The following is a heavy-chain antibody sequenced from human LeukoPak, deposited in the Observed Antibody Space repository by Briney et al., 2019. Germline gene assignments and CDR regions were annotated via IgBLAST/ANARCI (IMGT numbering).Heavy chain of an antibody. Sequence: ASVKVSCKATGGTFSSYDISWVRQAPGQGLEWMGGIIPIFGTANYAQKFQGRVTITADESTSTAYMELSSLRSEDTAVYYCARVRDGYRYYYYGMDVWGQGTTVTVSS. D-gene: IGHD5-24*01. CDR2: IIPIFGTA. J-gene: IGHJ6*02. V-gene: IGHV1-69*13. CDR1: GGTFSSYD. CDR3: ARVRDGYRYYYYGMDV.